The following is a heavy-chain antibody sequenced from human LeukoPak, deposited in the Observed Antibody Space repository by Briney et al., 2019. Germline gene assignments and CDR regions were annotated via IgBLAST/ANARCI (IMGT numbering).Heavy chain of an antibody. V-gene: IGHV3-7*01. D-gene: IGHD5-18*01. CDR2: IKQDGSEK. CDR3: ARDPGYSYDLIHYFDY. Sequence: GGSLRLSCAASGFTFSSYWMSWVRQAPGKGLEWVANIKQDGSEKYYVDSVKGRFTISRDNAKNSLYLQMNSLRAEDTAVYYCARDPGYSYDLIHYFDYWGQGTLVTVSS. J-gene: IGHJ4*02. CDR1: GFTFSSYW.